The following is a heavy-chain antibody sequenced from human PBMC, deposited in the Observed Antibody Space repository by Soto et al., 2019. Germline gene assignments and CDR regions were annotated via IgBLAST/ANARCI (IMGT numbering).Heavy chain of an antibody. CDR1: GGSISSYY. CDR3: GRKTRGYDRTYYYYYYMDV. Sequence: SETLSLTCTVSGGSISSYYWSWIRQPPGKGLEWIGYIYYSGSTNYNPSLKSRVTISVDTSKNQFSLKLSSVTAADTAVYYCGRKTRGYDRTYYYYYYMDVWGKGTTVTVSS. D-gene: IGHD5-12*01. V-gene: IGHV4-59*08. J-gene: IGHJ6*03. CDR2: IYYSGST.